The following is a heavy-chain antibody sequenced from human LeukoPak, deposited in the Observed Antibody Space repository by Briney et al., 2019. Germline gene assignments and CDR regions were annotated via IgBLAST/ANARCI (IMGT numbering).Heavy chain of an antibody. D-gene: IGHD3-3*01. V-gene: IGHV1-46*01. Sequence: GASVKVSCKASGYTFTSYYMHWVRLAPGQGLEWMGIINPSGGSTSYAQKFQGRVTMTRDTSTSTVYMELSSLRSEDTAVYYCARAFLEWSNLGNWFDPCGQGTLVTVSS. CDR1: GYTFTSYY. J-gene: IGHJ5*02. CDR2: INPSGGST. CDR3: ARAFLEWSNLGNWFDP.